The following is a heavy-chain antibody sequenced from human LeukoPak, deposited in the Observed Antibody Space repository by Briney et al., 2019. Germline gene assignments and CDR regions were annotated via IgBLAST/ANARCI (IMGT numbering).Heavy chain of an antibody. CDR3: ARGHIPEEGYYYYYMDV. V-gene: IGHV4-39*07. CDR1: GGSISSSSYY. D-gene: IGHD2-21*01. CDR2: IYYSDGST. J-gene: IGHJ6*03. Sequence: KSSETLSLTCTVSGGSISSSSYYWGWIRQPPGKGLEWIGSIYYSDGSTYYNPSLKSRVTISVDTSKNQFSLKLSSVTAADTAVYYCARGHIPEEGYYYYYMDVWGKGTTVTVSS.